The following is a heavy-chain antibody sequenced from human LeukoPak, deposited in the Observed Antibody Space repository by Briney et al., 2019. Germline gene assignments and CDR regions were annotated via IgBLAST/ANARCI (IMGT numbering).Heavy chain of an antibody. Sequence: GGSLRLSCAASGFTFGSFAMSWSGRAPGKGLKGVSAISGSGGSTYYADSVKGRFTISRDNSKNTLYLQMDSLRAEDTAVYYCAKDLWEANQFDYWGQGTLVTVSS. CDR3: AKDLWEANQFDY. CDR1: GFTFGSFA. J-gene: IGHJ4*02. CDR2: ISGSGGST. V-gene: IGHV3-23*01. D-gene: IGHD1-26*01.